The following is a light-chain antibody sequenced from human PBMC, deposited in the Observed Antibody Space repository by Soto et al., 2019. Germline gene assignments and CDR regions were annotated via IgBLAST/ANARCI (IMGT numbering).Light chain of an antibody. CDR2: DVS. J-gene: IGLJ2*01. CDR3: SSYTSSSTVL. CDR1: TSDVGHYNY. Sequence: QSALTQPAFVSGSPGQSITISCTGTTSDVGHYNYVSWYQQHPGKAPKLMIYDVSNRPSGVSNRFSGSKSGNTASLTISGLQAEDEADYYCSSYTSSSTVLFGGGTKLTVL. V-gene: IGLV2-14*01.